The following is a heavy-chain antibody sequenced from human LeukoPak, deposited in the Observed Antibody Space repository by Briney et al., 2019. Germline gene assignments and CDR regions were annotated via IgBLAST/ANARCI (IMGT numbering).Heavy chain of an antibody. D-gene: IGHD3-9*01. Sequence: SETLSLTCAVYGGSFSGYYWSWIRQPSGKGLDWIGEINHSGSTNYNPSLKSRVTISVDTSKNQFSLKLSSVTAADTAVYYCARGPRYYDILTGYPPGRIYYFDYWGQGTLVTASS. CDR3: ARGPRYYDILTGYPPGRIYYFDY. CDR2: INHSGST. J-gene: IGHJ4*02. CDR1: GGSFSGYY. V-gene: IGHV4-34*01.